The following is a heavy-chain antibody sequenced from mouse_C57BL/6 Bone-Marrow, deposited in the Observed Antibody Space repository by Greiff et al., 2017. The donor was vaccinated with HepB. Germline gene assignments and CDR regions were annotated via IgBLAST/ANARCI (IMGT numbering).Heavy chain of an antibody. D-gene: IGHD2-4*01. CDR2: IDPSDSYT. V-gene: IGHV1-50*01. CDR3: ARSGDYPFYYAMDY. Sequence: QVQLQQPGAELVKPGASVKLSCKASGYTFTSYWMQWVKQRPGQGLAWIGEIDPSDSYTNYNQKFKGKATLTVDTSSSTAYMQLSSLTSEDSAVYYCARSGDYPFYYAMDYWGQGTSVTVSS. CDR1: GYTFTSYW. J-gene: IGHJ4*01.